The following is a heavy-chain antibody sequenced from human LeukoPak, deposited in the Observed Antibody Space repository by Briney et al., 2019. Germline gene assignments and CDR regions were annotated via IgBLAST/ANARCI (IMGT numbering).Heavy chain of an antibody. CDR1: DGSISSGRYY. V-gene: IGHV4-61*02. CDR3: ARDSYGLVQWFDP. D-gene: IGHD5-18*01. J-gene: IGHJ5*02. Sequence: SSETLSLTCTVTDGSISSGRYYWSWIREPAGKGLEWIGRIYTSGSTNYNPSLKSRVTISVDTSKNQFSLKLSSVTAADTAVYYCARDSYGLVQWFDPWGQGTLVTVSS. CDR2: IYTSGST.